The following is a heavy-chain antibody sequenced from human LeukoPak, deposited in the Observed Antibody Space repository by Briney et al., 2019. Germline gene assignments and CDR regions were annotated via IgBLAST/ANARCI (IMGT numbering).Heavy chain of an antibody. CDR3: ARVQRRVMEGGMVRGVSPPGY. D-gene: IGHD3-10*01. CDR1: GFTFSSYA. J-gene: IGHJ4*02. Sequence: PGGSLRLSCAASGFTFSSYAMNWVRQAPGKGLEWVSAITGSGGRTYYADSVKGRFTISRDNAKNSLYLQMNSLRAEDTAVYYCARVQRRVMEGGMVRGVSPPGYWGQGTLVTVSS. V-gene: IGHV3-23*01. CDR2: ITGSGGRT.